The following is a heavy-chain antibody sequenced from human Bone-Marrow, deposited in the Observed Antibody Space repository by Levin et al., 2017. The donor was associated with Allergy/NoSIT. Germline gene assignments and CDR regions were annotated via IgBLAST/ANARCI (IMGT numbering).Heavy chain of an antibody. CDR2: INSDGSST. V-gene: IGHV3-74*01. Sequence: ETLSLTCAASGFTFSSYWMHWVRQAPGKGLVWVSRINSDGSSTSYADSVKGRFTISRDNAKNTLYLQMNSLRAEDTAVYYCARAPGGYSYGIFDYWGQGTLVTVSS. CDR1: GFTFSSYW. J-gene: IGHJ4*02. D-gene: IGHD5-18*01. CDR3: ARAPGGYSYGIFDY.